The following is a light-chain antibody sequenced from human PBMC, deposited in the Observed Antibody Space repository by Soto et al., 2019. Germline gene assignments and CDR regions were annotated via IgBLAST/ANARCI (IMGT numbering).Light chain of an antibody. V-gene: IGKV3-15*01. CDR3: QQYNNWPPFGYT. Sequence: EIVMTQSPATLSVSPGERASISCRASQSFSSNLAWYQQKPGQSPRLLIFGASTRATGIPASFSGSGSGTEFTLTISSLLSEDFAVYYCQQYNNWPPFGYTFGQGTKVDIK. CDR2: GAS. J-gene: IGKJ2*01. CDR1: QSFSSN.